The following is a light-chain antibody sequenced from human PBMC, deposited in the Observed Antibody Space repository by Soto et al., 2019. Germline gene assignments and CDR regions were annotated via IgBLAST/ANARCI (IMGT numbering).Light chain of an antibody. CDR3: QQYDSSPAT. CDR1: QSVTSSY. J-gene: IGKJ1*01. CDR2: GAS. Sequence: EIVLTQSPGTLSLSPGERATLSCRASQSVTSSYLAWYQQKPGQAPRLLIYGASSRATGIPDRFSGSGSGTDFTLTISRLEPEDFAVYSCQQYDSSPATFGQGTKVEIK. V-gene: IGKV3-20*01.